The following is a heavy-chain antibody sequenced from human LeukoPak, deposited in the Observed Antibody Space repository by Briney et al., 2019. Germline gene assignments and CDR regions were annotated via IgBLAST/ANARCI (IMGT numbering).Heavy chain of an antibody. Sequence: SETLSLTCAVYGGSFSGYYWSWIRQPPGKGLEWIGEINHSGGTNYNPSLKSRVTISVDTSKNQFSLKLSSVTAADTAVYYCARGVDGYNSDFDYWGQGTLVTVSS. V-gene: IGHV4-34*01. CDR3: ARGVDGYNSDFDY. D-gene: IGHD5-24*01. CDR1: GGSFSGYY. CDR2: INHSGGT. J-gene: IGHJ4*02.